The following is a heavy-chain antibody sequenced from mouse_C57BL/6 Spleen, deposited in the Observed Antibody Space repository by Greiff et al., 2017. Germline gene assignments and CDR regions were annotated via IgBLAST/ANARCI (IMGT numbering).Heavy chain of an antibody. V-gene: IGHV1-15*01. D-gene: IGHD3-2*02. CDR1: GYTFTDYE. J-gene: IGHJ4*01. Sequence: VQLQQSGAELVRPGASVTLSCKASGYTFTDYEMHWVKQTPVHGLEWIGAIDPETGGTAYNQKFKGEAILTADKSSSTAYMELRSLTSEDSAVYYCTRFRLYAMDYWGQGTSVTVSS. CDR3: TRFRLYAMDY. CDR2: IDPETGGT.